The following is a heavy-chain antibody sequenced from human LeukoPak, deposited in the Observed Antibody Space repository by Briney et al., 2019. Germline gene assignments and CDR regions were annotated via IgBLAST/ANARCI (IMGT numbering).Heavy chain of an antibody. D-gene: IGHD6-13*01. V-gene: IGHV1-2*02. CDR1: GYTFTGYY. Sequence: ASVKVSCKASGYTFTGYYMHWVRQAPGQGLECMGWINPNSGGTNYAQKFQGRVTMTRDTSISTAYMELSRLRSDDTAVYYCARFYSSSWYLSPWGQGTLVTVSS. CDR2: INPNSGGT. CDR3: ARFYSSSWYLSP. J-gene: IGHJ5*02.